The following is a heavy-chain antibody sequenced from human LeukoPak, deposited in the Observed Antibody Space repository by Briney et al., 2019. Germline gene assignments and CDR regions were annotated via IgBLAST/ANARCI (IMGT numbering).Heavy chain of an antibody. V-gene: IGHV1-2*02. J-gene: IGHJ4*02. Sequence: GASVKVSCKASGYTFTGYYMHWVRQAPGQGLEWMGWINPNSGGTNYAQKFQGRVTMTRDTSISTAYMELSRLRSDDSAVYYCARGHWIMWLRRGGFDYWGQGTLVTVSS. CDR1: GYTFTGYY. D-gene: IGHD5-12*01. CDR2: INPNSGGT. CDR3: ARGHWIMWLRRGGFDY.